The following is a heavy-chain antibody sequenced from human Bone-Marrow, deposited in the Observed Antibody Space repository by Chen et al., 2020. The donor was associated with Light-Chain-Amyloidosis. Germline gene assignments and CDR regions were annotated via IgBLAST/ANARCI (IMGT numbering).Heavy chain of an antibody. CDR1: GFTFRTSW. Sequence: DVQLLESGGGLVQPGGSLRLSCAASGFTFRTSWMHWVRQAPGKGLVWVSRINPDGTRVDYADSVRGRFTISRDDAKSTVYLQMNSLRAEDTAVYYCSREFTGYDDYWGQGTLDTVSS. J-gene: IGHJ4*02. V-gene: IGHV3-74*01. CDR3: SREFTGYDDY. D-gene: IGHD5-12*01. CDR2: INPDGTRV.